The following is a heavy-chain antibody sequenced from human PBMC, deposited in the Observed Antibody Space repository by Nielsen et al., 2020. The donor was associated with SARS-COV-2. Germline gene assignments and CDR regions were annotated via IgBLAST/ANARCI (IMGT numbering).Heavy chain of an antibody. V-gene: IGHV3-11*01. Sequence: GESLKISCAASGLTFSDYYMSWIRQAPGKGLEWVSYISSSGSTIYYADSVKGRFTISRDNAKNSLYLQMNSLRAEDTAVYYCAREYYDSSGLPLFDYWGQGTLVTVSS. CDR2: ISSSGSTI. CDR1: GLTFSDYY. CDR3: AREYYDSSGLPLFDY. J-gene: IGHJ4*02. D-gene: IGHD3-22*01.